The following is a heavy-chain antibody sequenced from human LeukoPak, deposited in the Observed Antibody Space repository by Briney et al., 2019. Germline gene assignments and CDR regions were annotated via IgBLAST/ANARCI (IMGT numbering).Heavy chain of an antibody. CDR1: GGSISSGGYY. D-gene: IGHD3-22*01. Sequence: PSQTLSLTCTVSGGSISSGGYYWSWIRQHPGKGLEWIGYIYYSGSTYYNPSLKSRVTISVDTSKNQFSLKLSSVTAADTAVYYCARDRQNYYDSSGYFDYWGQGTLVTLSS. CDR2: IYYSGST. V-gene: IGHV4-31*03. J-gene: IGHJ4*02. CDR3: ARDRQNYYDSSGYFDY.